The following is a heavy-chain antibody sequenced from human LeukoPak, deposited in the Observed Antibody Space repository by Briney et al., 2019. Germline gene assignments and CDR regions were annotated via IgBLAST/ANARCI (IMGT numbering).Heavy chain of an antibody. CDR1: GFTFSSYS. V-gene: IGHV3-21*01. Sequence: PGGSLRLSCAASGFTFSSYSMNWVRQAPGKGLEWASSISSSSSYIYYADSVKGRFTISRDNAKNSLYLQMNNLRAEDTAVYYCARDRPKGCSGGSCYEAWGQGTLVTVSS. J-gene: IGHJ5*02. D-gene: IGHD2-15*01. CDR2: ISSSSSYI. CDR3: ARDRPKGCSGGSCYEA.